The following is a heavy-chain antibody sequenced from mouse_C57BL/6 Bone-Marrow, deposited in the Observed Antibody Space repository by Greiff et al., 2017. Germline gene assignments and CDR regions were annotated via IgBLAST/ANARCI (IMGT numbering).Heavy chain of an antibody. D-gene: IGHD4-1*01. CDR2: ISNLAYSI. Sequence: EVKLVESGGGLVQPGGSLKLSCAASGFTFSDYGMAWVRQAPRKGPEWVAFISNLAYSIYYADTVTGRFTISRENAKNTLYLEMSSLRSEDTAMYYCARHGTGTGYWGQGTSVTVSS. J-gene: IGHJ4*01. CDR1: GFTFSDYG. CDR3: ARHGTGTGY. V-gene: IGHV5-15*01.